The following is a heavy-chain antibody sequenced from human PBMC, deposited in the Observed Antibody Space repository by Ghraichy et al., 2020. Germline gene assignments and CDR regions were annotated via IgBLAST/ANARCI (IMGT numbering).Heavy chain of an antibody. CDR1: GFTFSSYA. D-gene: IGHD5/OR15-5a*01. J-gene: IGHJ6*02. V-gene: IGHV3-23*01. CDR3: AKDVYVEQPGYYYYYSMDV. CDR2: ISGSGATT. Sequence: GGSLRLSCAASGFTFSSYAMSWVRQAPGKGLEWVSGISGSGATTYYADSVKGRFTISRDKSKNTLYLQMTSLRAGDTALYYCAKDVYVEQPGYYYYYSMDVWGQGTTVTVSS.